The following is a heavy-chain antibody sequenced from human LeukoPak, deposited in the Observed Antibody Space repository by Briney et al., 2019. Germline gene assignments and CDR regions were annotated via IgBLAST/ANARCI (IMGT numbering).Heavy chain of an antibody. V-gene: IGHV3-7*03. J-gene: IGHJ3*02. D-gene: IGHD2-2*01. Sequence: GGSLRLSCAASGFTFSRHWMSWVRQAPGNGLEWVANIKQDGSDKNYVDPVKGRFTISRDNAKNSLYLQMNSLRAEDTAVYYCARDSGYCSSFSCYGDAFDIWGQGTMVTVSS. CDR3: ARDSGYCSSFSCYGDAFDI. CDR1: GFTFSRHW. CDR2: IKQDGSDK.